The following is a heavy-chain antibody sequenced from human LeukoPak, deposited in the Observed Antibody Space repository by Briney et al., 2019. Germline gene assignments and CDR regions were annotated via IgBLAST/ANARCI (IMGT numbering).Heavy chain of an antibody. CDR2: ISSSSSYI. J-gene: IGHJ5*02. CDR1: GFTFSSYS. D-gene: IGHD4-17*01. Sequence: GGSLRLSCAASGFTFSSYSMNWVRQAPGKGLEWVSSISSSSSYIYYADSVKGRFTISRDNAKNSLYLQMNSLRAEDTAVYYCARDPGNDYGDYLNWFDPWGQGTLVTVSS. CDR3: ARDPGNDYGDYLNWFDP. V-gene: IGHV3-21*01.